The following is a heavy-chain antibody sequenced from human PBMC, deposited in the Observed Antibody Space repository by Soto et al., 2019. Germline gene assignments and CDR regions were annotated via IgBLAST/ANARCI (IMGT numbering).Heavy chain of an antibody. CDR3: VRDGTKTLRDWFDP. Sequence: KPSETLSLTCTVSGASISGFYWSWIRKSAGKGLEWIVRIYATGATDYNPSLKSRVMMSVDTSKKQFSLKLRSVTAADTAVYYCVRDGTKTLRDWFDPWGQGISVTVSS. CDR2: IYATGAT. J-gene: IGHJ5*02. V-gene: IGHV4-4*07. CDR1: GASISGFY. D-gene: IGHD1-1*01.